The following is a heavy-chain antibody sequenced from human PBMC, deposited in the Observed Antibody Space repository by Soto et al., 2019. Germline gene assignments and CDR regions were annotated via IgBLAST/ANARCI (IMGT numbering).Heavy chain of an antibody. D-gene: IGHD3-10*01. CDR1: GFTFSSYA. CDR2: LSGGGTTT. V-gene: IGHV3-23*01. J-gene: IGHJ4*02. CDR3: AKEEGGDGSGRSHY. Sequence: EVQLLESGGGLGQPGGSLRLSCAASGFTFSSYAMSWVRQAPGKGLEWVSALSGGGTTTYYADSVKGRFTISRDIPKNTLYLQMNSMRAEDMAIDDCAKEEGGDGSGRSHYWGQETLVTVCS.